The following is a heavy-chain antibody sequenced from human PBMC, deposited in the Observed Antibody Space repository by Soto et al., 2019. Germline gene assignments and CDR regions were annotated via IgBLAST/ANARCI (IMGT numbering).Heavy chain of an antibody. D-gene: IGHD2-2*01. V-gene: IGHV3-7*03. CDR1: GFTFSSYW. CDR2: IKQDGSEK. Sequence: PGGSLRLSCAASGFTFSSYWMSWVRQAPGKGLEWVANIKQDGSEKYYVDSVKGRFTISRDNAKNSLYLQMNSLRAEDTAVYYCARGPTHCSSTSCDTGGFDYWGQGTLVTVSS. CDR3: ARGPTHCSSTSCDTGGFDY. J-gene: IGHJ4*02.